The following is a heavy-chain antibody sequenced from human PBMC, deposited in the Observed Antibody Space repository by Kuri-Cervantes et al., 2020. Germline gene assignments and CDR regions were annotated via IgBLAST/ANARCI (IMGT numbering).Heavy chain of an antibody. CDR3: ARGLGIGRPIYYFDY. D-gene: IGHD7-27*01. CDR1: GGSFSGYY. V-gene: IGHV4-34*01. Sequence: SETLSLTCAVYGGSFSGYYWSWIRQPPGKGLEWIGEINHIGSTNYNPSLKSLVTISVDTSKNQFSLTLSSVTAADTAVYYCARGLGIGRPIYYFDYWGQGTLVTVSS. CDR2: INHIGST. J-gene: IGHJ4*02.